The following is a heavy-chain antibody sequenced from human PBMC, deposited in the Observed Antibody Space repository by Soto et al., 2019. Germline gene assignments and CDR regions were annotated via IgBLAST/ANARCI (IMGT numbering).Heavy chain of an antibody. D-gene: IGHD3-22*01. Sequence: GGSLRLSCAASGFSFSYYGMNWVRQAPGKRPEWISYIGGTTSALHRADSVRGRFTISRDNAKNSLFLQMNSLRDEDTAKYYCARDGSYGSSGLDFDYWGRGILVTVS. CDR3: ARDGSYGSSGLDFDY. J-gene: IGHJ4*02. CDR2: IGGTTSAL. CDR1: GFSFSYYG. V-gene: IGHV3-48*02.